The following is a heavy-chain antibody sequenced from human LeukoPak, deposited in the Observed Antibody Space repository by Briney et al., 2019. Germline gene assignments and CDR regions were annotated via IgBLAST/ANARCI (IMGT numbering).Heavy chain of an antibody. J-gene: IGHJ4*02. D-gene: IGHD6-13*01. CDR1: GGSISSYY. Sequence: PSETLSLTCSVSGGSISSYYWSWIRQPPRKGLELIGYIYNSGSSNYNPSLKSRVTISVDTSKNQFSLKLSSVTAADTAVYYCARASYTSSWFGDYYFDYWGQGTLVTVSS. V-gene: IGHV4-59*01. CDR2: IYNSGSS. CDR3: ARASYTSSWFGDYYFDY.